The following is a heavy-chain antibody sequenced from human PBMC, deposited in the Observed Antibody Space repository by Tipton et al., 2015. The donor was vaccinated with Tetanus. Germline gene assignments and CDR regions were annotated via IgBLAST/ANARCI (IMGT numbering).Heavy chain of an antibody. J-gene: IGHJ3*02. V-gene: IGHV3-23*01. D-gene: IGHD1-14*01. CDR3: APGGAGTNPLGAFEI. Sequence: SLRLSCAASGFTFRSYAMNWVRQAPGKGLEWVSVISARGTTYYTDSVKGRFTISRDDSKDTLFLEMSSLRAEDTAVYYCAPGGAGTNPLGAFEIWGQGTMVTVSS. CDR2: ISARGTT. CDR1: GFTFRSYA.